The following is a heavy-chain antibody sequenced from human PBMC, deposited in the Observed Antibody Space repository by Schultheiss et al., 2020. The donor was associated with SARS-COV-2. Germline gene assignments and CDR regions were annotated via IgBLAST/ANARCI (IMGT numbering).Heavy chain of an antibody. D-gene: IGHD3-16*01. CDR1: GFTFSSYA. CDR2: ISDSGGST. Sequence: GGSLRLSCAASGFTFSSYAMSWVRQAPGKGLECVSRISDSGGSTYYADSVKGRSTISRDNSKNTLYLQMNSLRADDTAVYYCATWGGYYFDYWGQGTLVTVSS. J-gene: IGHJ4*02. CDR3: ATWGGYYFDY. V-gene: IGHV3-23*01.